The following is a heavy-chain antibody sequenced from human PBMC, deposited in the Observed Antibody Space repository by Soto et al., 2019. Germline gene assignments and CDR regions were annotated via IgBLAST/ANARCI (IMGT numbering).Heavy chain of an antibody. V-gene: IGHV3-30-3*01. CDR2: ISYDGSNK. D-gene: IGHD3-3*01. Sequence: GGSLRLSCAASGFTFSSYAMHWVRQAPGKGLEWVAVISYDGSNKYYADSVKGRFTISRDNSKNTLYLQMNSLRAEDTAVYYCAGSPGFWSGYYNFDYWGQGTLVTVSS. J-gene: IGHJ4*02. CDR1: GFTFSSYA. CDR3: AGSPGFWSGYYNFDY.